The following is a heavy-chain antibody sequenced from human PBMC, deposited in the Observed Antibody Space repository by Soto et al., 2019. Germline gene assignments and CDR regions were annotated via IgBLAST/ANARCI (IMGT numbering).Heavy chain of an antibody. J-gene: IGHJ4*02. V-gene: IGHV3-23*01. CDR3: AKDPAVYSYGLNPFDY. CDR2: ISGSGGST. CDR1: GFTFSSYA. D-gene: IGHD5-18*01. Sequence: GGSLRLSCAASGFTFSSYAMSWVRQAPGKGLEWVSAISGSGGSTYYADSVKGRFTISRDNSKNTLYLQMNSLRAEDTAVYYCAKDPAVYSYGLNPFDYWGQGTLVTVSS.